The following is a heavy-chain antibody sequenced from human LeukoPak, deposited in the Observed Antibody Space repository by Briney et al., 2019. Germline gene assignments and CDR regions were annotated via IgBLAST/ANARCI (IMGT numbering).Heavy chain of an antibody. J-gene: IGHJ1*01. V-gene: IGHV1-2*02. Sequence: ASVKVSCKASGYTFTGYYMHWVRQAPGQGLEWMGWINPNSGGTNYAQEFQGRVTMTRDTSISTAYMELSRLRSDDTAVYYCAREGSGWYMDFQHWGQGTLVTVSS. CDR2: INPNSGGT. CDR1: GYTFTGYY. D-gene: IGHD6-19*01. CDR3: AREGSGWYMDFQH.